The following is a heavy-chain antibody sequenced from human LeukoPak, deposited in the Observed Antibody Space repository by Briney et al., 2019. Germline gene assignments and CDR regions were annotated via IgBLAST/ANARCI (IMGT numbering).Heavy chain of an antibody. V-gene: IGHV4-34*01. Sequence: SETLSLTCAVYGGSFSVYYWSWIRQPPGKGLEWIGEINHSGSTNYNPSLKSRVTISVDTSKNQFSLKLSSVTAADTAVYYCARGVIGYRRYFDYWGQGTLVTVSS. CDR1: GGSFSVYY. D-gene: IGHD3-16*02. CDR2: INHSGST. CDR3: ARGVIGYRRYFDY. J-gene: IGHJ4*02.